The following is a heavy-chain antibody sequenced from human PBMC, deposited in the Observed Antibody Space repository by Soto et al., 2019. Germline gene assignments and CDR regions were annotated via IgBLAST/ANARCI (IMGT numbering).Heavy chain of an antibody. CDR1: GYILSSYY. D-gene: IGHD2-21*01. Sequence: GAPVKVSPKASGYILSSYYMHWVRQAPGQGLEWMGIINPSGGSTTYAQKFHGRVTMTRETSTSKVYMELSSLRSEEQAMYYCARSYCGCECLNNWFDNWG. CDR2: INPSGGST. V-gene: IGHV1-46*01. J-gene: IGHJ5*01. CDR3: ARSYCGCECLNNWFDN.